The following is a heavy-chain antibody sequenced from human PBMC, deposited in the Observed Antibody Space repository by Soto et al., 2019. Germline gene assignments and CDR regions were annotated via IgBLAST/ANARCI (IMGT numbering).Heavy chain of an antibody. CDR2: INAGNGNT. CDR1: GYTFTSYA. CDR3: SRSIVVVTALDY. Sequence: QVQLVQSGAEEKKPGASVKVSCKASGYTFTSYAMHWVRQAPGQRLEWMGWINAGNGNTKYSQKFQGRVTITRDTSSSTAYMELISLISEDTAVYYCSRSIVVVTALDYWGQGTLVTVSS. J-gene: IGHJ4*02. D-gene: IGHD2-21*02. V-gene: IGHV1-3*05.